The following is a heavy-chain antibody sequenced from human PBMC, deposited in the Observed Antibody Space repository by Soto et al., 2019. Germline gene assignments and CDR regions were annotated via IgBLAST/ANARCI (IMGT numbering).Heavy chain of an antibody. CDR3: AKGYYSGYDLAYFDY. J-gene: IGHJ4*02. V-gene: IGHV3-23*01. D-gene: IGHD5-12*01. Sequence: PGGSLRLSCAASGFSFDDYAMTWGRQAAGKGLEWVSAISGSGDNTYYADSVKGRFTISRDNSKNTLYLQLNSLRAEDTALYYCAKGYYSGYDLAYFDYWGQGTLVTVSS. CDR2: ISGSGDNT. CDR1: GFSFDDYA.